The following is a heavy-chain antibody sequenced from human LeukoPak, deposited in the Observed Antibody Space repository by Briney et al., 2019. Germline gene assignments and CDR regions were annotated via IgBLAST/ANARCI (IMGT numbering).Heavy chain of an antibody. D-gene: IGHD3-22*01. CDR1: GYTFTNYT. J-gene: IGHJ4*02. V-gene: IGHV1-24*01. CDR3: ATRYHYYDSSGYYFGY. CDR2: FDPEDGET. Sequence: ASVKVSCKASGYTFTNYTLNWVRQAPGKGLEWMGGFDPEDGETIYAQKFQGRVTMTEDTSTDTANMELSSLRSEDTAVYYCATRYHYYDSSGYYFGYWGQGTLVTVSS.